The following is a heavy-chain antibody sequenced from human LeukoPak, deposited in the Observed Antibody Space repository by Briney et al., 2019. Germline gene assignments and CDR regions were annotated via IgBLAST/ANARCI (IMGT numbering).Heavy chain of an antibody. CDR3: ARRASSSWQFDY. Sequence: SETLSLTCTVSGGSISNYYWGWIRQPPGKGLEWIGYIYYTGSTNYNPSLKSRVSISVDTSKNQFSLKLTSVTAADTAVYYCARRASSSWQFDYWGQGTLVTVSS. D-gene: IGHD6-13*01. J-gene: IGHJ4*02. V-gene: IGHV4-59*08. CDR1: GGSISNYY. CDR2: IYYTGST.